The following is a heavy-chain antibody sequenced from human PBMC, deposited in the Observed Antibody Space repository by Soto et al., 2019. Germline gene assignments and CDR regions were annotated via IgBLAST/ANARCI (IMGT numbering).Heavy chain of an antibody. CDR1: GFTFSRYG. J-gene: IGHJ4*02. D-gene: IGHD4-17*01. CDR3: ASDDHVGDNGFDY. V-gene: IGHV3-33*01. Sequence: QVHLVESGGGVVQPGRSLRLSCAASGFTFSRYGMHWVRQAPGKGQEWLAVILADDSDRDYADSVKGRFSISRDNSKNSLYLQRNSLRAEDTAVYYCASDDHVGDNGFDYWGQGTLVTVSS. CDR2: ILADDSDR.